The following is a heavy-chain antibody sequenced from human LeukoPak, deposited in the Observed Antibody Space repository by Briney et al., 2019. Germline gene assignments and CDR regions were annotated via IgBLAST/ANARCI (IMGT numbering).Heavy chain of an antibody. V-gene: IGHV3-7*04. J-gene: IGHJ4*02. Sequence: GGSLRLYCAASGFTFSNYWMSWVRQAPGRGLEWVANIHPEGNEKYHVDSVKGRFSISRDNTKNSLFLQMHGLRVEDTAVYYCARGDDFSGDYWGQGTLVTVSS. CDR3: ARGDDFSGDY. CDR2: IHPEGNEK. CDR1: GFTFSNYW. D-gene: IGHD2-21*02.